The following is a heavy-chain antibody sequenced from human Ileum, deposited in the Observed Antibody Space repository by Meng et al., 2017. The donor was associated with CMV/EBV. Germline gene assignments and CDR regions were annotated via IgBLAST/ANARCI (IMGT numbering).Heavy chain of an antibody. D-gene: IGHD7-27*01. CDR3: ARRSPLGFDS. J-gene: IGHJ4*02. V-gene: IGHV4-61*02. Sequence: LQESGPGLVKPSQTLSLTCTVSGGSITSGTYYWSWIRKPAGKGLEWIGRVSSGGSTTYSPSLKNRLTISIDMSKTQFSLKLTSVTAADTAVYYCARRSPLGFDSWGQGTLVTVSS. CDR1: GGSITSGTYY. CDR2: VSSGGST.